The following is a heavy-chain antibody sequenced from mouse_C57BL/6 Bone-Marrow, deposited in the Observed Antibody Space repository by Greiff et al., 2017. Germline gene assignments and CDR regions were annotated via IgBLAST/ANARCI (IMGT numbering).Heavy chain of an antibody. CDR1: GYSFTDYN. J-gene: IGHJ3*01. V-gene: IGHV1-39*01. Sequence: VQLQQSGPELVKPGASVKISCKASGYSFTDYNMNWVKQSNGKSLEWIGVINPNYGPPNYNQKFKGKATLTVDQSSSTACMQLNSLTSEDSAVYYCARSYGSSPFAYWGQGTLVTVSA. CDR3: ARSYGSSPFAY. CDR2: INPNYGPP. D-gene: IGHD1-1*01.